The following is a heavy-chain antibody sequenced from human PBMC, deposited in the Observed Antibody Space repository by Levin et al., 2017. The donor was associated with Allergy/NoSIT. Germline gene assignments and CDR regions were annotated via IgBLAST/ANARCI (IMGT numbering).Heavy chain of an antibody. J-gene: IGHJ4*02. CDR2: ISWNSGHI. V-gene: IGHV3-9*01. D-gene: IGHD2/OR15-2a*01. Sequence: GGSLRLSCAASGFDFAAYGMHWVRQAPGKGLEWVSGISWNSGHINYADSVKGRFTISRDNAKNSLYLQMHSLRAEDTALYYCATDHQSIATPALDYWGQGTLVTVSS. CDR3: ATDHQSIATPALDY. CDR1: GFDFAAYG.